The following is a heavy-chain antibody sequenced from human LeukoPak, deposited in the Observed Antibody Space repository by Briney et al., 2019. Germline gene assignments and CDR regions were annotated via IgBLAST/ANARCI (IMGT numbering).Heavy chain of an antibody. CDR2: ISAYNGNT. V-gene: IGHV1-18*01. J-gene: IGHJ4*02. CDR3: ARVVRYYFDY. Sequence: ASVKVSCKASGGTFSSYAISWVRQAPGQGLEWMGWISAYNGNTNYAQKLQGRVTMTTDTSTSTAYMELRSLRSDDTAVYYCARVVRYYFDYWGQGTLDTVSS. CDR1: GGTFSSYA. D-gene: IGHD3-22*01.